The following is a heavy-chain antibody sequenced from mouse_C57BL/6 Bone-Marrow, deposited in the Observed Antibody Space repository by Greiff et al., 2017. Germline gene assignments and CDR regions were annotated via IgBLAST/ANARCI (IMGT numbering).Heavy chain of an antibody. D-gene: IGHD2-3*01. V-gene: IGHV1-55*01. J-gene: IGHJ4*01. CDR3: ARNGYYVDYYAMDD. CDR2: IYPGSGST. CDR1: GYTFTSYW. Sequence: QVQLQQPGAELVKPGASVKMSCKASGYTFTSYWITWVKQRPGQGLEWIGDIYPGSGSTNYNEKFKSKATLTVDTSSSTAYMQLSSLTSEYSAVYYCARNGYYVDYYAMDDWGKGTSVTVSS.